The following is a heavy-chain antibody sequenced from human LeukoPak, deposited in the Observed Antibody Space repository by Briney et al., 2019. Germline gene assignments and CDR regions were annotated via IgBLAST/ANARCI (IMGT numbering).Heavy chain of an antibody. V-gene: IGHV4-59*01. D-gene: IGHD6-19*01. Sequence: TSETLSLTCTVSGDSISSYYWSWIRQPPGKGLEWIGYIYYSGSTNYNPSLKSRVTISVDTSKNQFSLKLSSVTAADTAVYYCARDGYSSGWYVIDYWGQGTLVTVSS. CDR2: IYYSGST. J-gene: IGHJ4*02. CDR3: ARDGYSSGWYVIDY. CDR1: GDSISSYY.